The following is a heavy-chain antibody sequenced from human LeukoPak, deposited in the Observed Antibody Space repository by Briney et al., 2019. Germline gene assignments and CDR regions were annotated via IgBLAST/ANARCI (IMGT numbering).Heavy chain of an antibody. Sequence: PSETLSLTCTVSGGSISNYYWNWIRQPAGKGLEWIGRIYISGSTNYNPSLKSRVTMSVDTSRNQFSLNLRYVTAADTAVYYCARDSGTTGEVKFDPWGQGALVTVSS. J-gene: IGHJ5*02. V-gene: IGHV4-4*07. CDR3: ARDSGTTGEVKFDP. CDR1: GGSISNYY. CDR2: IYISGST. D-gene: IGHD3-10*01.